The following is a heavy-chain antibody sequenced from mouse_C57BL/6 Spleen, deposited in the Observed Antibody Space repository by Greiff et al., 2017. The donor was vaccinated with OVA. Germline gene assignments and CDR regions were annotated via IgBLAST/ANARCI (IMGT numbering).Heavy chain of an antibody. CDR1: GYSFTGYY. Sequence: EVQLQQSGPELVKPGASVKISCKASGYSFTGYYMNWVKQSPEKSLEWIGEINPSTGGTNYNQKFKAKATLTVDKSSSTAYMQLKSLTSEDSAVYYCARTHRDYAMDDWGQGTSVTVSS. V-gene: IGHV1-42*01. J-gene: IGHJ4*01. CDR2: INPSTGGT. CDR3: ARTHRDYAMDD.